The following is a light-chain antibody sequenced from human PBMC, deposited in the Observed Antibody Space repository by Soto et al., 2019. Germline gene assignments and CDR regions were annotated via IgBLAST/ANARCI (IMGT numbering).Light chain of an antibody. Sequence: EIVLTQSPGTLSLSPGERATLSCRASQSVSSSYLAWYQQKPGQAPRLLIYGASSRATGIPDRFSGSGSGTDFTLTISRLEHEDCAVYYCQQYCSSPPGYTFGQGTKLEI. J-gene: IGKJ2*01. CDR2: GAS. CDR1: QSVSSSY. V-gene: IGKV3-20*01. CDR3: QQYCSSPPGYT.